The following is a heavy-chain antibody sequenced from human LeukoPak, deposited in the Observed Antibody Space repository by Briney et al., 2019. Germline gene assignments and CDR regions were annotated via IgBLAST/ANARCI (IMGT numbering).Heavy chain of an antibody. CDR2: INPSGST. CDR1: GDSIRRGNYY. CDR3: ARPPGIAAAWFDP. J-gene: IGHJ5*02. D-gene: IGHD6-13*01. V-gene: IGHV4-61*02. Sequence: SETLSLTCSVSGDSIRRGNYYWSWVRQSAGKGLEWIGRINPSGSTNYNPSLKSRVTISADMSKDELSLKLRSVTAADTAVYYCARPPGIAAAWFDPWGQGTLVTVSS.